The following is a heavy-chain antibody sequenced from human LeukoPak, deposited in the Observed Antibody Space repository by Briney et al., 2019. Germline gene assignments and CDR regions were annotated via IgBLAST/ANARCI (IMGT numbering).Heavy chain of an antibody. V-gene: IGHV3-21*01. CDR1: GFTFSTCS. J-gene: IGHJ4*02. CDR2: ISGSSYHI. CDR3: ASGTIVGARGADN. D-gene: IGHD1-26*01. Sequence: GGSLRLSCAASGFTFSTCSMKWVRQAPGKALEWVSSISGSSYHIYYADSVKGRFTISRGNANNLLYLQMNSLRAEDTAVYYCASGTIVGARGADNWGQGTLVTVSS.